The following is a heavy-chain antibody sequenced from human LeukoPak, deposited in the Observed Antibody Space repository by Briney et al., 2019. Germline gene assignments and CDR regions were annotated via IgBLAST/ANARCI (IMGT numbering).Heavy chain of an antibody. V-gene: IGHV3-7*01. CDR1: GFTFSSYW. D-gene: IGHD1-7*01. CDR3: ARELPTYWNYLVAAFDI. CDR2: IKQDGSEK. J-gene: IGHJ3*02. Sequence: GGSLRLSCAASGFTFSSYWMSWVRQAPGKGREWVANIKQDGSEKYYVDSVKGRFTISRDNAKNSLYLQMNSLRAEDTAVYYCARELPTYWNYLVAAFDIWGQGTMVTVSS.